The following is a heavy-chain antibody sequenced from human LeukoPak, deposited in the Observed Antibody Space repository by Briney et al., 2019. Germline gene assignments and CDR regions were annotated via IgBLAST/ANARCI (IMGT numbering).Heavy chain of an antibody. V-gene: IGHV1-2*02. CDR3: ARGGIVGSSWNYGFDY. CDR1: GYTLTDYY. Sequence: ASVSVSCKASGYTLTDYYIHWVRLAPGQGREGMGWVNPKRGDTETAQKFQGRVAMTTDTSTSTVFLQLTSLISDDAAVYFCARGGIVGSSWNYGFDYWGQGTLVTVSS. D-gene: IGHD1-26*01. CDR2: VNPKRGDT. J-gene: IGHJ4*02.